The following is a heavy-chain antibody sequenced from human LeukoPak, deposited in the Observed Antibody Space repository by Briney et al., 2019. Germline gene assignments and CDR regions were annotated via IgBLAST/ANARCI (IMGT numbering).Heavy chain of an antibody. J-gene: IGHJ4*02. CDR2: IYHSGST. Sequence: SETLSLTCTVSGYSISSGYYWGWIRQPPGKGLEWIGSIYHSGSTYYNPSLKSRVTISVDTSKNQFSLKLSSVTAADTAVYYCARDTTGTTRDWGQGTLVTVSS. D-gene: IGHD1-1*01. V-gene: IGHV4-38-2*02. CDR3: ARDTTGTTRD. CDR1: GYSISSGYY.